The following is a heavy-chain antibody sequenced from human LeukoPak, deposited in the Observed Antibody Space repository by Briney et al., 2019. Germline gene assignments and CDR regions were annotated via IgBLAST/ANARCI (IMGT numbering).Heavy chain of an antibody. Sequence: PGGSLRLSCAASGFTFSSSWMSWVRQAPGKGLEWVANVNRDGSETYYLDSVKGRFTISKDNAKNSLYLQMNSLRAEDTALYHCARNNGMDVWGQGTTVIVSS. CDR2: VNRDGSET. CDR3: ARNNGMDV. V-gene: IGHV3-7*03. J-gene: IGHJ6*02. CDR1: GFTFSSSW.